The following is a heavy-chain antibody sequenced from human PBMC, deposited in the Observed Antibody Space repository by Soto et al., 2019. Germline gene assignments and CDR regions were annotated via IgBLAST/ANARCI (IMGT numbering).Heavy chain of an antibody. CDR1: GFTFSSYG. CDR2: IWYDGSNK. Sequence: QVQLVESGGGVVQPGGSLRLSCAASGFTFSSYGMHWVRKAPGKGLEWVAVIWYDGSNKYYADSVKGRFTISRDNSKNTLYLQMNSLRAEDTAVYYCARGDTAMVSGYYFDYWGQGTLVTVSS. CDR3: ARGDTAMVSGYYFDY. D-gene: IGHD5-18*01. V-gene: IGHV3-33*01. J-gene: IGHJ4*02.